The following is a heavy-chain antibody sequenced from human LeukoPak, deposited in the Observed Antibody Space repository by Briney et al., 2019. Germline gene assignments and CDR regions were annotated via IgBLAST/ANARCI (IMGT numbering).Heavy chain of an antibody. V-gene: IGHV3-30*04. D-gene: IGHD5-18*01. Sequence: PGRSLRLSCAASGFTFSSYAMHWVRQAPGKGLEWVAVISYDGSNKYYADSVKGRFTISRDNSKNTLYLQMNSLRAEDTAVYYCARDPMVTYWGQGTLVTVSS. CDR1: GFTFSSYA. CDR3: ARDPMVTY. CDR2: ISYDGSNK. J-gene: IGHJ4*02.